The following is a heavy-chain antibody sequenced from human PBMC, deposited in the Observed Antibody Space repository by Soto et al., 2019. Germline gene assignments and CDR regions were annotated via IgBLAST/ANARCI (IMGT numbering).Heavy chain of an antibody. Sequence: ASVKVSCKASGYSFATYGFSWVRQAPGQGLECVGWISAHNGDTHYSQKFQGRVTLTTDTSTNTGYMELRSRTSDDTAVYFCATEPIYYNDGSGYYPLGHWGQGTLVTVSS. J-gene: IGHJ4*02. V-gene: IGHV1-18*04. CDR2: ISAHNGDT. CDR1: GYSFATYG. CDR3: ATEPIYYNDGSGYYPLGH. D-gene: IGHD3-22*01.